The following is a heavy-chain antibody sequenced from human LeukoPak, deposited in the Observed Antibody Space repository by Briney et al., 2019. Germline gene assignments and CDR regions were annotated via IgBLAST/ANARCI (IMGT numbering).Heavy chain of an antibody. Sequence: PSETLSLTCTVSGGSISSRSYYWGWIRQPPGKGLEWIGNIYFSGATYYNPSLKSRVTISVDTSKNQFSLSLSVVAAADTAVYYCAKLSSNWYFDSWGRGTLVTVSS. CDR1: GGSISSRSYY. CDR3: AKLSSNWYFDS. D-gene: IGHD1-1*01. V-gene: IGHV4-39*01. J-gene: IGHJ4*02. CDR2: IYFSGAT.